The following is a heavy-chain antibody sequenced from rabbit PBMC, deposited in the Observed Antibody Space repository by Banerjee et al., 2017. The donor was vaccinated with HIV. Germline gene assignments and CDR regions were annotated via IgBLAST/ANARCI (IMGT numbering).Heavy chain of an antibody. Sequence: EGSLTLTCTASGFSFSNKCVMCWVRRAPGKGLEWIACINTSSGNTYYASWAKGRFTISKTSSTTVTLQMTSLTAADTATYFCARDSAGREDFNLWGPGTLVTVS. CDR2: INTSSGNT. J-gene: IGHJ4*01. D-gene: IGHD4-1*01. CDR3: ARDSAGREDFNL. CDR1: GFSFSNKCV. V-gene: IGHV1S45*01.